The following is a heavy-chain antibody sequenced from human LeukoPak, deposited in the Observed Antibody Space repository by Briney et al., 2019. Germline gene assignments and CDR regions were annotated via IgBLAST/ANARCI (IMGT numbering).Heavy chain of an antibody. V-gene: IGHV4-34*01. Sequence: SETLSLTCAVYGGSFSGYYWSWIRQPPGKGLEWIGEFNHSGSTNYNPSLKSRVTISVDTSKNQFSLKLSSVTAADTAVYYCARVGPYYDFWSGYYTRQIFDYWGQGTLVTVSS. CDR3: ARVGPYYDFWSGYYTRQIFDY. CDR1: GGSFSGYY. D-gene: IGHD3-3*01. CDR2: FNHSGST. J-gene: IGHJ4*02.